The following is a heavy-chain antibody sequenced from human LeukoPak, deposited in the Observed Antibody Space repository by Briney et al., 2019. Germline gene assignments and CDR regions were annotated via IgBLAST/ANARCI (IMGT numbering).Heavy chain of an antibody. CDR2: ISSSSSYI. Sequence: GSLRLSCAASGFTVSSNYMSWVRQAPGKGLEWVSSISSSSSYIYYADSVKGRFTISRDNAKNSLYLQMNSLRAEDTAVYYCARDGDFGGSSPSWGQGTMVTVSS. V-gene: IGHV3-21*01. J-gene: IGHJ3*01. CDR1: GFTVSSNY. D-gene: IGHD4-23*01. CDR3: ARDGDFGGSSPS.